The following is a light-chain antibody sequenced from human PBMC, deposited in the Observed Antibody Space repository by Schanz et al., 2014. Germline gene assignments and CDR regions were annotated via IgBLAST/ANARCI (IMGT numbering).Light chain of an antibody. CDR1: TSNLGATYD. Sequence: QSVLTQPPSVSGAPGQRVTISCTGSTSNLGATYDVHWYQQLPGAAPKLLIYANNIRPSGVPDRFSGSKSGTSASLAITGLKAEDEADYYCAAWDDSLNSWVFGGGTKLTVL. V-gene: IGLV1-40*01. J-gene: IGLJ3*02. CDR3: AAWDDSLNSWV. CDR2: ANN.